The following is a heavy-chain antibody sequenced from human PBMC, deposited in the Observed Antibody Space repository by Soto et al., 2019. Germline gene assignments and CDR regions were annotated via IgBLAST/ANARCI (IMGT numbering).Heavy chain of an antibody. Sequence: GGSLRLSCAASGFTFSSYAMSCVRQAQGKGLEWVSAISGSGGSTYYADSVKGRFTISRDNSKNTLYLQMNSLRAEDTAVYYCAKDIPYSSSWVSHYYYYGMDVWGQGTTVTVSS. CDR3: AKDIPYSSSWVSHYYYYGMDV. D-gene: IGHD6-13*01. CDR2: ISGSGGST. CDR1: GFTFSSYA. J-gene: IGHJ6*02. V-gene: IGHV3-23*01.